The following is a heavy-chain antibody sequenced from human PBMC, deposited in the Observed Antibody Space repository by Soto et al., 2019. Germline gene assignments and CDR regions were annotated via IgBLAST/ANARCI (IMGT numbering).Heavy chain of an antibody. V-gene: IGHV3-53*04. CDR3: ARAPELGNLAFDI. J-gene: IGHJ3*02. Sequence: TGGSLRLSCAASGFTVSSNYMSWVRQAPGKGLEWVSVIYSGGSTYYADSVKGRFTISRHNSKNTLYLQMNSLRAEDTAVYYCARAPELGNLAFDIWGQGTMVTVSS. D-gene: IGHD3-3*02. CDR1: GFTVSSNY. CDR2: IYSGGST.